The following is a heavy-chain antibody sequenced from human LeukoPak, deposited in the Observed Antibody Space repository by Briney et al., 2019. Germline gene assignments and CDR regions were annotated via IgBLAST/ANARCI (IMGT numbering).Heavy chain of an antibody. CDR2: IYYSGST. J-gene: IGHJ3*02. V-gene: IGHV4-30-4*08. CDR1: GGSISSGDYY. D-gene: IGHD3-16*01. CDR3: ARGVGDNAFDI. Sequence: SETLSLTCTVSGGSISSGDYYWSWIRQPPGKGLEWIGYIYYSGSTYYNPSLKSRVTISVDTSKNQFSLKLSSVTAADTAVYYCARGVGDNAFDIWGQGTMVTVSS.